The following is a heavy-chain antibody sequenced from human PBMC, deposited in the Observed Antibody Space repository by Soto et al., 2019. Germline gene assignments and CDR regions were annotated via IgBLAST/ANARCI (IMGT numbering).Heavy chain of an antibody. CDR3: LSYSNGYFHWMGRC. V-gene: IGHV3-23*01. CDR2: IRADGSRT. Sequence: PGGTLRLCGTVSGFTYRNYAMSWVRQAPGKGLEWVSSIRADGSRTHYADSVKGRFTVSRDHSKNRLYLDMKSLRADDTALYYFLSYSNGYFHWMGRCCGQG. CDR1: GFTYRNYA. J-gene: IGHJ4*02. D-gene: IGHD4-4*01.